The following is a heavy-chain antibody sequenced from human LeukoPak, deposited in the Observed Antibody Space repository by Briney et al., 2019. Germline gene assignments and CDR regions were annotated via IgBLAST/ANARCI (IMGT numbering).Heavy chain of an antibody. CDR1: GFTFSGSA. Sequence: PGGSLRLSCAASGFTFSGSAMHWVRQAPGKGLEWVSYISSSGSTIYYADSVKGRFTISRDNAKNSLYLQMNSLRAEDTAVYYCARFVRGGIDYWGQGTLVTVSS. J-gene: IGHJ4*02. V-gene: IGHV3-48*03. CDR3: ARFVRGGIDY. CDR2: ISSSGSTI. D-gene: IGHD3-10*02.